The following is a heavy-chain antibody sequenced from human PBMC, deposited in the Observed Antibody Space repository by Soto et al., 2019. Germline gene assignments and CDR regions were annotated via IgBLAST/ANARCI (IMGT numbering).Heavy chain of an antibody. CDR3: ARRLVGANTTFLEY. Sequence: PVESLKISCQISGYKFSSFWIGWVRQMPWNIEKGLEWIGTIYPGDSDTRYSQSFQGKVTISADRSISTDYLQWSTLKASDSAISYCARRLVGANTTFLEYWGQGTLVPYPQ. D-gene: IGHD1-26*01. V-gene: IGHV5-51*01. CDR2: IYPGDSDT. J-gene: IGHJ4*02. CDR1: GYKFSSFW.